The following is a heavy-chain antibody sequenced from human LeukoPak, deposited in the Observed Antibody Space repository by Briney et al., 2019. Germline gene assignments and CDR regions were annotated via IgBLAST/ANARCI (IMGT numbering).Heavy chain of an antibody. CDR1: GGSFSSYY. CDR3: ASKRYRDYVASYYYDSSGYQDY. J-gene: IGHJ4*02. V-gene: IGHV4-39*07. D-gene: IGHD3-22*01. CDR2: IYYSGST. Sequence: SETLSLTCAVYGGSFSSYYWGWIRQPPGKGLEWIGSIYYSGSTYYNPSLKSRVTISVDTSKNQFSLKLSSVTAADTAVYYCASKRYRDYVASYYYDSSGYQDYWGQGTLVTVSS.